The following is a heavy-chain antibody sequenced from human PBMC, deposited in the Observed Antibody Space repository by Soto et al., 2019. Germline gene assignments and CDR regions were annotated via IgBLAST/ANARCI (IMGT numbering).Heavy chain of an antibody. CDR2: IYYSGTS. CDR1: GGAISTDNDY. J-gene: IGHJ4*02. D-gene: IGHD6-13*01. CDR3: ARAKQQLVNS. V-gene: IGHV4-31*11. Sequence: QVQLQESGPGLLQPSQTLSLTCAVSGGAISTDNDYWSWIRQPPGKGLEWIGYIYYSGTSYYNPSLKGRVTISVDTSKNQFSLKLTSVTAADTAVYYCARAKQQLVNSLGQGTLVTVSS.